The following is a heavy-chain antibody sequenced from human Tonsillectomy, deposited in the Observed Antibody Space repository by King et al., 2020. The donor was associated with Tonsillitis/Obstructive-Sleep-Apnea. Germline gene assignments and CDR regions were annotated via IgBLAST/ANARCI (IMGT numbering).Heavy chain of an antibody. CDR3: ARDYYDRSGYYHGYFQH. D-gene: IGHD3-22*01. J-gene: IGHJ1*01. V-gene: IGHV1-18*01. Sequence: VQVVQSGAEVKKPGASVKVSCKASGYTFTNYDITWVRQAPGQGLEWMGWSRPYNGDTNYAQKLQGRVTMTSDTSTSTAYMELRSLRSDDTAVYYCARDYYDRSGYYHGYFQHWGQGTLVTVSS. CDR1: GYTFTNYD. CDR2: SRPYNGDT.